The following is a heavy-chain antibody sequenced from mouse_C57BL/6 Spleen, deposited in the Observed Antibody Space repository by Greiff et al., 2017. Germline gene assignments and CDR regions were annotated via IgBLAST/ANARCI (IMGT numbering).Heavy chain of an antibody. Sequence: EVQLQQSGAELVKPGASVKLSCTASGFTIKNYYMHWVKQRPEQGLEWIGRIDPEDGETKYAPKFQGKATITADTSTNTSYLQRSSLTSEDTAVYYCARSTGTDYFDYWGQGTTRTVSS. CDR2: IDPEDGET. CDR1: GFTIKNYY. D-gene: IGHD4-1*01. V-gene: IGHV14-2*01. CDR3: ARSTGTDYFDY. J-gene: IGHJ2*01.